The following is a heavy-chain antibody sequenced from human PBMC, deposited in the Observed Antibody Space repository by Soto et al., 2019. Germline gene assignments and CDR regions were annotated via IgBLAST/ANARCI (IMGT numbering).Heavy chain of an antibody. CDR2: IIPIFGTA. CDR3: ARDRDYGGNSGGGLGYFQH. V-gene: IGHV1-69*01. CDR1: GGTFSSYA. J-gene: IGHJ1*01. D-gene: IGHD4-17*01. Sequence: QVQLVQSGAEVKKPGSSVTVSCKASGGTFSSYAISWVRQAPGQGLEWMGGIIPIFGTANYAQKFQGRVTITADESTSTAYMELSSLRSEDTAVYYCARDRDYGGNSGGGLGYFQHWGQGTLVTVSS.